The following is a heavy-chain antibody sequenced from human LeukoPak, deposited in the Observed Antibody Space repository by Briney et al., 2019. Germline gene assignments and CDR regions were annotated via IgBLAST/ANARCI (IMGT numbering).Heavy chain of an antibody. CDR3: ASHSSSWAIDAFDI. J-gene: IGHJ3*02. CDR2: ISYDGSNK. CDR1: GFTFSSYA. Sequence: GGSLRLSCAASGFTFSSYAMHWVRQAPGKGLEWVAVISYDGSNKYYADSVKGRSTISRDNSKNTLYLQMNSLRAEDTAVYYCASHSSSWAIDAFDIWGQGTMVTVSS. V-gene: IGHV3-30*04. D-gene: IGHD6-13*01.